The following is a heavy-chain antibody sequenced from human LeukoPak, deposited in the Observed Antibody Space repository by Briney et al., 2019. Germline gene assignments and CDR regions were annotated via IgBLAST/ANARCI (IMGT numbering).Heavy chain of an antibody. CDR1: GDSIIGYY. D-gene: IGHD3-10*01. CDR3: TKSDGYGLIRI. Sequence: SETLSLTCSVSGDSIIGYYWGWLRQPPGKGLEWLGNIYYTGNHYYSSSLKSRVPISLDTSKNQFSLKVISMTAADTAAYYCTKSDGYGLIRICGRGTMVTVSS. J-gene: IGHJ3*02. CDR2: IYYTGNH. V-gene: IGHV4-39*07.